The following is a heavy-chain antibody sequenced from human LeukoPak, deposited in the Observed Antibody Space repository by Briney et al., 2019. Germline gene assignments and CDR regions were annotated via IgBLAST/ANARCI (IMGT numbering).Heavy chain of an antibody. CDR3: ARHLRYCTNGVCYSSYFAY. J-gene: IGHJ4*02. CDR1: GYSFTSFW. CDR2: IYPGDSDT. D-gene: IGHD2-8*01. Sequence: GESLKISCKCSGYSFTSFWIGWVRQMPGKGLEWMGMIYPGDSDTRYSPSFQGQVTISADKSISTAYLQWSSLKASDTAMYYCARHLRYCTNGVCYSSYFAYWGQGTPVTVSS. V-gene: IGHV5-51*01.